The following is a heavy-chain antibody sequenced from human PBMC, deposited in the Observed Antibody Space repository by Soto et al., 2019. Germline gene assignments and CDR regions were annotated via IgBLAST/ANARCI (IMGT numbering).Heavy chain of an antibody. Sequence: SETLSLTCVVSGGSVTAYHWSWILQFPGKALEWIAYTAYTGNTNYTPSLKSRVVISIDTTNNQLSLKLTSMTATDTAVYYCARGMHAGFTHYIDPWGQGTLVTVSS. CDR3: ARGMHAGFTHYIDP. CDR2: TAYTGNT. J-gene: IGHJ5*02. CDR1: GGSVTAYH. V-gene: IGHV4-59*02. D-gene: IGHD4-4*01.